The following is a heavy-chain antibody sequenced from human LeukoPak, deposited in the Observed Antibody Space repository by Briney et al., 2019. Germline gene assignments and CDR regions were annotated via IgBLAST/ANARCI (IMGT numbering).Heavy chain of an antibody. V-gene: IGHV3-74*01. J-gene: IGHJ4*02. Sequence: GGSLRLSCAAPGFTLSTYWMYWVRQAPGKGLVWVSGINSDESSTSYADSVKGRFTISRDNARNTLYLQMNSLRVEDKAVYYCARDGYHGSGNYATDYWGQGTLVTVSS. CDR3: ARDGYHGSGNYATDY. CDR2: INSDESST. CDR1: GFTLSTYW. D-gene: IGHD3-10*01.